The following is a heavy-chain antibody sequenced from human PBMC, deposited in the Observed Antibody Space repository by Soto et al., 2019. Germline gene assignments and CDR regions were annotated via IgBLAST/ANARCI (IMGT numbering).Heavy chain of an antibody. J-gene: IGHJ4*02. CDR3: ARSYGRNFDY. D-gene: IGHD5-18*01. Sequence: QVQLQQWGAGLLKPSETLSLTCAVYGGSFSGYYWNWIRQTPGKGLEWIGEINHSGSTNYNPSPKRRGTISADTAKNRFSLKLRSVTAADTAVYYCARSYGRNFDYWGQGTLVTVSS. CDR2: INHSGST. V-gene: IGHV4-34*01. CDR1: GGSFSGYY.